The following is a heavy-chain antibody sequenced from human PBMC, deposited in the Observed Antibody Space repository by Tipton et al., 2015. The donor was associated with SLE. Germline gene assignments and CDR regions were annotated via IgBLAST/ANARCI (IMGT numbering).Heavy chain of an antibody. CDR3: AKGSGWYKD. J-gene: IGHJ4*02. V-gene: IGHV4-28*03. D-gene: IGHD6-19*01. CDR2: IYYSGST. Sequence: TLSLTCAVSGSSISSSNWWGWIRQPPGKGLEWIGYIYYSGSTNYNPSLKSRVTMSVDTSKSQFSLKLSSVTAADTAVFYCAKGSGWYKDWGQGTLVTVSS. CDR1: GSSISSSNW.